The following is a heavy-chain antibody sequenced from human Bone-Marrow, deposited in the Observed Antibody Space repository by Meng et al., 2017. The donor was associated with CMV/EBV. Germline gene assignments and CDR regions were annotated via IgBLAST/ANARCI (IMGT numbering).Heavy chain of an antibody. CDR1: GFTFSSYS. J-gene: IGHJ6*02. D-gene: IGHD1-26*01. CDR2: IYSGGST. V-gene: IGHV3-66*01. CDR3: ARELRLYSGSDPHSYYYYGMDD. Sequence: GESLKISCAASGFTFSSYSMNWVRQAPGKGLEWVSVIYSGGSTYYADSVKGRFTISRDNSKDTLYLQMNSLRAEDTAVYYCARELRLYSGSDPHSYYYYGMDDCGQGTTVTVSS.